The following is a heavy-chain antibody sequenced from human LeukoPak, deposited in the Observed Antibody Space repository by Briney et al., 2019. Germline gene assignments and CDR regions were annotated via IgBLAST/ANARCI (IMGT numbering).Heavy chain of an antibody. Sequence: GGSLRLSCAASGFTFSSYEMNWVRQAPGKGLEWVSYISSSGSTIYYADSVKGRFTISRDNAKNSLYLQMNSPRAEDTAVYYCARCLVGATIGFDYWGQGTLVTVSS. V-gene: IGHV3-48*03. CDR1: GFTFSSYE. CDR3: ARCLVGATIGFDY. CDR2: ISSSGSTI. J-gene: IGHJ4*02. D-gene: IGHD1-26*01.